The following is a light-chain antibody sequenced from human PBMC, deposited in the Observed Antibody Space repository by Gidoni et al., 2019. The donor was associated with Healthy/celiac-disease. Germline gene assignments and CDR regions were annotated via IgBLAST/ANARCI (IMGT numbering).Light chain of an antibody. CDR1: ALPKQY. CDR3: QSADSSGTYV. V-gene: IGLV3-25*03. Sequence: SYELTQQPSVSVSPGQTARITCSGDALPKQYAYWYQQKPGQAPVLVIYTDSERPSGIPERFSGSSSGTTVPLTISGVQAEDDADYYCQSADSSGTYVFGTGTKVTVL. CDR2: TDS. J-gene: IGLJ1*01.